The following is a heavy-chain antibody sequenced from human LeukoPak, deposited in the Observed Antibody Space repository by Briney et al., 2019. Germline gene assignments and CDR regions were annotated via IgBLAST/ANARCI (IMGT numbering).Heavy chain of an antibody. Sequence: GGSLRLSCAASGFTFSSYAMHWVRQAPGKGLEWVAVISYDGSNKYYADSVKGRFTISRDNTKNSLYLQMNTLRAEDTAVYYCARDPQYSYDDTGTFDSWGQGTLVTVSS. CDR3: ARDPQYSYDDTGTFDS. V-gene: IGHV3-30-3*01. CDR2: ISYDGSNK. D-gene: IGHD3-9*01. CDR1: GFTFSSYA. J-gene: IGHJ4*02.